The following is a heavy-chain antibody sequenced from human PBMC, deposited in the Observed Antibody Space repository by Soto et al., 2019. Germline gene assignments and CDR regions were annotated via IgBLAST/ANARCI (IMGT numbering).Heavy chain of an antibody. Sequence: GGSLRLSCAASGFTFSSYAMIWVRQAPGKGLEWVSAISGSGGSTYYADSVKGRFTISRDNSKNTLYLQMNSLRAEDTAVYYCAKDYSRSPAYYDFWSGYYYYFDYWGQGTLVTVSS. V-gene: IGHV3-23*01. CDR3: AKDYSRSPAYYDFWSGYYYYFDY. CDR2: ISGSGGST. CDR1: GFTFSSYA. D-gene: IGHD3-3*01. J-gene: IGHJ4*02.